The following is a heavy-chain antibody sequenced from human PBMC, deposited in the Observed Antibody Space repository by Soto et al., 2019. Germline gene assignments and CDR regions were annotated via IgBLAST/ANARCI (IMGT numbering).Heavy chain of an antibody. CDR2: IWYDGSNK. CDR1: GFTFSSYG. V-gene: IGHV3-33*01. J-gene: IGHJ4*02. D-gene: IGHD2-15*01. CDR3: ARGAAICSGGSCYSPVIDY. Sequence: QVQLVESGGGVVQPGRSLRLSCAASGFTFSSYGMHWVRQAPGKGLEWVAVIWYDGSNKYYADSVKGRFTKSRDNSKNTLYLQMNSLRAEDTAVYYCARGAAICSGGSCYSPVIDYWGQGTLVTVSS.